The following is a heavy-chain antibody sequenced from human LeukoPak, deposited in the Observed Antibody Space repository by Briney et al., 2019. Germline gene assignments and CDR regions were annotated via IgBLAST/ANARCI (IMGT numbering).Heavy chain of an antibody. V-gene: IGHV4-39*01. CDR2: IYYSGST. Sequence: SETLSLTCTVSGGSISSSSYYWGWIRQPPGKGLEWIGSIYYSGSTYYNPSLKSRVTISVDTSKNQFSLKLSSVTAADTAVYYCARRRCSSTSCKFDYWGQGTLVTVS. CDR3: ARRRCSSTSCKFDY. J-gene: IGHJ4*02. CDR1: GGSISSSSYY. D-gene: IGHD2-2*01.